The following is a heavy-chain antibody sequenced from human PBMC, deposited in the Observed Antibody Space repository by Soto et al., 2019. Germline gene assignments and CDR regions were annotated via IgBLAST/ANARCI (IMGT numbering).Heavy chain of an antibody. Sequence: QVQLQESGPGLVKPSETLSLTCTVSGGSISSYYWSWIRQPPGKGLEWIGYIYYSGSTNYNPSLKSRVTMSVDTSKDQFSLRLSSVTAVDTAVYYCARHPFLGWLYYYYMDVWGKGTTVTVSS. CDR1: GGSISSYY. J-gene: IGHJ6*03. CDR2: IYYSGST. D-gene: IGHD3-3*01. V-gene: IGHV4-59*01. CDR3: ARHPFLGWLYYYYMDV.